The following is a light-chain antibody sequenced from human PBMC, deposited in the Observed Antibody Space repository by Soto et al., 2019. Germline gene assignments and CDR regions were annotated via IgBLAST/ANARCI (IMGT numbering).Light chain of an antibody. Sequence: DIQMTQSPSTLSASVGDTVTITCRASQRISGWLAWHQQKPGKAPNLLIYGASNLQSGVPSRFSGGGSGTDFTLTISSLQPEDFGTYYCQQSYTSPVTFGGGTKVDIK. CDR2: GAS. J-gene: IGKJ4*01. CDR3: QQSYTSPVT. V-gene: IGKV1-5*01. CDR1: QRISGW.